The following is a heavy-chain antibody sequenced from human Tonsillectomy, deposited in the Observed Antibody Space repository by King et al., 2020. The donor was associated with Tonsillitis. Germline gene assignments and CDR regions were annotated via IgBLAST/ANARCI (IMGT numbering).Heavy chain of an antibody. CDR1: GFTFDDYA. CDR3: AKDIYLRYSSSSGGMDV. Sequence: VQLVESGGGLVQPGRSLRLSFAASGFTFDDYAIHWVRQAPGKGLEVVAGIGWNSGSIGCEESVKGRFTISRDNAKNSLYLQMNSLRAEDTALYYCAKDIYLRYSSSSGGMDVWGQGTTVTVSS. CDR2: IGWNSGSI. D-gene: IGHD6-6*01. V-gene: IGHV3-9*01. J-gene: IGHJ6*02.